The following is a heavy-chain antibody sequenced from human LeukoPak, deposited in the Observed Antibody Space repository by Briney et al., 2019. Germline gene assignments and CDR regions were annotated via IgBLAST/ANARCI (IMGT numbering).Heavy chain of an antibody. V-gene: IGHV3-30*03. CDR3: ARREWTLYYFDH. Sequence: GGSLRLSCVASGFTFSNFGMQWVRQAPGKGLEWVAVVSYDGGLKYYADSVKGRFTISRDNSKNTLYLQMNSLRAEDTAVYYCARREWTLYYFDHWGQGTLVTVSS. CDR2: VSYDGGLK. D-gene: IGHD3-3*01. J-gene: IGHJ4*02. CDR1: GFTFSNFG.